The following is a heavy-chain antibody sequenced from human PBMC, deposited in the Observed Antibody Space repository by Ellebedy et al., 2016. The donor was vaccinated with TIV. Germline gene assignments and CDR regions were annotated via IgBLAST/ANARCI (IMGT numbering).Heavy chain of an antibody. CDR2: IRYDGSNK. V-gene: IGHV3-30*02. CDR3: ARDIVGTTRFYFDR. Sequence: GESLKISCAASGFTFSNFGMHWVRQAPGKGLEWVAFIRYDGSNKYYADSVKGRFTISRDNSKNTLYLQMNSLRAEDTAVYYCARDIVGTTRFYFDRWGQGTLVTVSS. J-gene: IGHJ4*02. CDR1: GFTFSNFG. D-gene: IGHD1-26*01.